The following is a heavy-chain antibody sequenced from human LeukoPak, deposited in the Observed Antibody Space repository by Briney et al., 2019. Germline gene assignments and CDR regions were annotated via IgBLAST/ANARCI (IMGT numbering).Heavy chain of an antibody. CDR3: ARGCDGVNYYYMDA. V-gene: IGHV3-48*04. Sequence: GGSLRLSCEVSGFTFSTYDMNWVRQAPGKGLEWVSYISKRSDTIGYADSVRGRFTIFRDNAKNSLYLQMNSLRAEDTAVYYCARGCDGVNYYYMDAWGKGTTVTVSS. D-gene: IGHD2-21*01. CDR2: ISKRSDTI. J-gene: IGHJ6*03. CDR1: GFTFSTYD.